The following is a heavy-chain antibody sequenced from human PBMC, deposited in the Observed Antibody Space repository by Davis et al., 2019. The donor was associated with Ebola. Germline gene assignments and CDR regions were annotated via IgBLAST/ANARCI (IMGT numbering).Heavy chain of an antibody. V-gene: IGHV1-18*01. D-gene: IGHD2-8*01. CDR2: ISAYNGNT. CDR1: GYTFTSYG. Sequence: ASVKVSCKASGYTFTSYGISWVRQAPGQGLEWMGWISAYNGNTNYAQKLQGRVTMTTDTSTSTAYMELRSLRSDDTAVYYCARDSVLMVYAMGGYYFDYWGQGTLVTVSS. J-gene: IGHJ4*02. CDR3: ARDSVLMVYAMGGYYFDY.